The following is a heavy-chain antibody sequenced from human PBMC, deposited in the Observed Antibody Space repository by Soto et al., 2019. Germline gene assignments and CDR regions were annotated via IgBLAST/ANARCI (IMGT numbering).Heavy chain of an antibody. D-gene: IGHD3-22*01. J-gene: IGHJ4*02. CDR2: TIPIFGTA. CDR3: ARGARFRYDSSGYPRG. V-gene: IGHV1-69*13. Sequence: SVKVSCKASGGTFSSYAISWVRQAPGQGLEWMGGTIPIFGTANYAQKFQGRVTITADESTSTAYMELSSLRSEDTAVYYCARGARFRYDSSGYPRGWGQGTLVTVSS. CDR1: GGTFSSYA.